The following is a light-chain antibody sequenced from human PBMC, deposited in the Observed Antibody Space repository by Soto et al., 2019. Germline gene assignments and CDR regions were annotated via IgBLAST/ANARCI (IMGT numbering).Light chain of an antibody. Sequence: QSALTQPASVSGSPGQSVTISCTGTSSDVGGYNYVSWYQQHPGKAPKLMIYDVSYRPSGVSNRFSGSKSGNTASLIISGLQAEDEADYFCSSYTGSSTLYYVFGTATKLTVL. CDR2: DVS. J-gene: IGLJ1*01. V-gene: IGLV2-14*01. CDR3: SSYTGSSTLYYV. CDR1: SSDVGGYNY.